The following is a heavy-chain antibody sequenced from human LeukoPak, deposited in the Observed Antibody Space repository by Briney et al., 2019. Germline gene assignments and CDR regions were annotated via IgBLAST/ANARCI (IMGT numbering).Heavy chain of an antibody. CDR2: IYSGGST. V-gene: IGHV3-53*01. D-gene: IGHD1-1*01. CDR3: ARDHPYNNIDY. CDR1: GFTVSSNY. J-gene: IGHJ4*02. Sequence: GGSLRLSCAASGFTVSSNYMSWVRQAPGKGLEWVSVIYSGGSTYYADPVKGRFTISRDNSKNTLYLQMNSLRAEDTAVYYCARDHPYNNIDYWGQGTLVTVSS.